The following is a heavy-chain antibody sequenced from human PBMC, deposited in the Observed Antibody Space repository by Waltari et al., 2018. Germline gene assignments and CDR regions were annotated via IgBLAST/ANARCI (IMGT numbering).Heavy chain of an antibody. CDR3: ARGALYCSGGGCYPDY. CDR1: GFTFSAYS. V-gene: IGHV3-21*01. CDR2: ISSSSTSI. J-gene: IGHJ4*02. Sequence: LVKPGGSLRLSCAASGFTFSAYSMQWVRQAPGTGLEWVSSISSSSTSIYYADSVRGRFTISRDNAKNSLYLQMNSLRAEDTAVYYCARGALYCSGGGCYPDYWGQGTLVTVSS. D-gene: IGHD2-15*01.